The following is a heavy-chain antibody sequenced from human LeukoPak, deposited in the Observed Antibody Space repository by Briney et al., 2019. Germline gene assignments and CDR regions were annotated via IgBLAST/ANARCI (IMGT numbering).Heavy chain of an antibody. J-gene: IGHJ6*03. CDR3: AKDLVRGYYYYMDL. D-gene: IGHD1-26*01. V-gene: IGHV3-53*01. CDR2: IYSGGST. Sequence: PGGTLRLSCAASGLTVSSNYMSWVREAPGKGLEWVSVIYSGGSTYYADSVKGRFTISRDNSKNTLYLQMNSLRAEDTAVYYCAKDLVRGYYYYMDLWGKGPAVTVSS. CDR1: GLTVSSNY.